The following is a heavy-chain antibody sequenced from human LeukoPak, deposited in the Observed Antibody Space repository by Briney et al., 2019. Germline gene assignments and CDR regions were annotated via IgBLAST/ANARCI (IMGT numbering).Heavy chain of an antibody. Sequence: ASVKVSCKASGGTFSSYAISWVRQAPGQGLEWMRGIIPIFGTANYAQKFQGRVTITADESTSTAYMELSSLRSEDTAVYYCARDLSGSSRPYYFDYWGQGTLVTVSS. CDR1: GGTFSSYA. V-gene: IGHV1-69*13. D-gene: IGHD6-13*01. J-gene: IGHJ4*02. CDR2: IIPIFGTA. CDR3: ARDLSGSSRPYYFDY.